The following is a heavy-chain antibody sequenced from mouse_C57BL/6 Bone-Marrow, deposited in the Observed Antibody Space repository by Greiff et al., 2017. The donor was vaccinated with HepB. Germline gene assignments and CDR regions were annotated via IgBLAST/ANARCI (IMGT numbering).Heavy chain of an antibody. CDR3: ARRASYDGFYEGY. V-gene: IGHV1-50*01. Sequence: VQLQQPGAELVKPGASVKLSCKASGYTFTSYWMQWVKQRPGQGLEWIGEIDPSDSYTNYNQKFKGKATLTVDTSSSTAYMQLSSLTAEDSAVCYCARRASYDGFYEGYWGQGTSVTVSS. CDR1: GYTFTSYW. J-gene: IGHJ4*01. D-gene: IGHD2-3*01. CDR2: IDPSDSYT.